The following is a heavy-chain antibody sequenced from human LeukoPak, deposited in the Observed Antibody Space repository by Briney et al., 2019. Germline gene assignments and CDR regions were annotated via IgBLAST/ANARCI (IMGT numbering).Heavy chain of an antibody. CDR3: ARTYYYGSGSYYSIVHFDY. CDR1: GFSLTTSGMC. J-gene: IGHJ4*02. CDR2: FDRDDDK. D-gene: IGHD3-10*01. V-gene: IGHV2-70*01. Sequence: SGPTLIHPTQTLTLTCTFSGFSLTTSGMCVSWIRQPPVEALEWLALFDRDDDKYHSTSLKTRLTISKDTAKNQVVLTMTNMDPVDTATYYCARTYYYGSGSYYSIVHFDYWGQGTLVTVSS.